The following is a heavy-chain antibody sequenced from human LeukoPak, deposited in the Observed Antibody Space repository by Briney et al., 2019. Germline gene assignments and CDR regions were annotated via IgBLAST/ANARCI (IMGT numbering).Heavy chain of an antibody. CDR3: ARDGVVVPAALYEAEAFYYYYGMDV. Sequence: GGSLRLSCAASGFTFSSYGMHWVRQAPGKGLEWVAVISYDGNNKYYGDSVEGRFAISRDNSKNTLYLQMNSLGAEDTAVYYCARDGVVVPAALYEAEAFYYYYGMDVWGQGTTVTVSS. CDR1: GFTFSSYG. V-gene: IGHV3-30*03. D-gene: IGHD2-2*01. J-gene: IGHJ6*02. CDR2: ISYDGNNK.